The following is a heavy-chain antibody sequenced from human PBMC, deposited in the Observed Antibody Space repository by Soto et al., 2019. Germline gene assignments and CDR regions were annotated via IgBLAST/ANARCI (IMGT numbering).Heavy chain of an antibody. V-gene: IGHV1-69*06. CDR2: IIPIFGTA. D-gene: IGHD1-26*01. Sequence: SXKVSCKASGGTXISYASSWVRQAPGQGLEWMGGIIPIFGTANYAKKFQGRVTITADKSTSKAYMELSSLRSEDTAVYYCARGLSGSYYYYGMDVWGQGTTVTVSS. J-gene: IGHJ6*02. CDR3: ARGLSGSYYYYGMDV. CDR1: GGTXISYA.